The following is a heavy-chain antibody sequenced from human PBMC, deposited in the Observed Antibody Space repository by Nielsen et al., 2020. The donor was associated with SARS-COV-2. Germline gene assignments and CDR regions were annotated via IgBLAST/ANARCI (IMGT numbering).Heavy chain of an antibody. CDR1: GVSTGSNY. CDR2: IYCTGDTDYTP. CDR3: ARHAVAGNAGNGMDV. J-gene: IGHJ6*02. V-gene: IGHV4-59*08. Sequence: SETLSLTCSVSGVSTGSNYCSWVRQPPGKGLEWIGYIYCTGDTDYTPNYNPSLKSRVSISLDTSKKRVSLRMTSVTAADAAVYYCARHAVAGNAGNGMDVWGQGTTVTVSS. D-gene: IGHD6-19*01.